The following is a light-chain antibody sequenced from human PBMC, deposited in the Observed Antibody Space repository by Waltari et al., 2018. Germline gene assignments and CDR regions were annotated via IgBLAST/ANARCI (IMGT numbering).Light chain of an antibody. CDR2: DVT. CDR3: SSFAGSSSWV. V-gene: IGLV2-14*03. CDR1: SSDIARYNY. J-gene: IGLJ3*02. Sequence: QSVLTQPASVSGSPGQSLTISCTGASSDIARYNYVSWFQHRPGKAPKLMIYDVTKRPAGLSNRFSGSKSGNTASLTISGLQTEDEADYYCSSFAGSSSWVFGGGTRLTVL.